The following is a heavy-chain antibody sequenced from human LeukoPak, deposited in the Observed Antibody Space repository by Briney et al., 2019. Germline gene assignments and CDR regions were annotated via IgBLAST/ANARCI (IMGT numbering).Heavy chain of an antibody. D-gene: IGHD3-10*01. CDR1: GGSISSGGYY. Sequence: SETLSLTCTVSGGSISSGGYYWSWIRQHPGKGLEWIGYIYYSGSTNYNPSLKSRVTIPVDKSKNQFSLKLSSVTAADTAVYYCASGRVWFGEPYYFDYWGQGTLVTVSS. CDR3: ASGRVWFGEPYYFDY. J-gene: IGHJ4*02. V-gene: IGHV4-31*03. CDR2: IYYSGST.